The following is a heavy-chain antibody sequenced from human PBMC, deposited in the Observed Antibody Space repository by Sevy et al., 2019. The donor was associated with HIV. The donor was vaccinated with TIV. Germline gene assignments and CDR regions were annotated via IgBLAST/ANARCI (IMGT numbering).Heavy chain of an antibody. J-gene: IGHJ6*02. CDR2: IKQDGSEN. CDR3: ARDWGGGSCYSCYYYGMDV. Sequence: GGSLRLSCAASGFTFSSYWMSWVRQAPGKGLEWVANIKQDGSENYYVDSVKGRFTISRDNAKNSLYLQMNSLRAEDTAVYYCARDWGGGSCYSCYYYGMDVWGQGTTVTVSS. V-gene: IGHV3-7*01. CDR1: GFTFSSYW. D-gene: IGHD2-15*01.